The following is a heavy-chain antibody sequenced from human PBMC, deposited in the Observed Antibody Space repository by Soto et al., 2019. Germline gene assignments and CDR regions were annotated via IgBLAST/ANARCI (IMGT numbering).Heavy chain of an antibody. Sequence: PSQTLSLTGAISGDSVSSNSAAWNWIRQSPSRGLEWLGRTYYRSRWYNDYAVSVKSRITINPDTSKNQFSLHLNSVTPEDTAVYYCVGTTSLQWYYMDVWGKGTTVTVSS. J-gene: IGHJ6*03. V-gene: IGHV6-1*01. CDR3: VGTTSLQWYYMDV. CDR1: GDSVSSNSAA. D-gene: IGHD1-7*01. CDR2: TYYRSRWYN.